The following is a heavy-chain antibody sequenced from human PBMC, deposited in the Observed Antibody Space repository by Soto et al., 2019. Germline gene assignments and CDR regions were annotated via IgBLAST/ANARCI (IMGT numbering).Heavy chain of an antibody. CDR1: GYTFTSYA. J-gene: IGHJ6*02. D-gene: IGHD1-7*01. V-gene: IGHV1-3*01. Sequence: ASVKVSCKASGYTFTSYAMHWVRQAPGQRLEWMGWINAGNGNTKYSQKFQGRVTITRDTSASTAYMELSSLRSEDTAVYYCARVKGITGTTEYYYYGMDVWGQGTTVTVSS. CDR3: ARVKGITGTTEYYYYGMDV. CDR2: INAGNGNT.